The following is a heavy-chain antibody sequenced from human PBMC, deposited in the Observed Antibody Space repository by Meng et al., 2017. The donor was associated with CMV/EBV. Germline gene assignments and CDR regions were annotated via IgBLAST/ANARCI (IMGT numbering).Heavy chain of an antibody. D-gene: IGHD2/OR15-2a*01. V-gene: IGHV3-53*01. CDR1: GFTVSSNY. CDR3: AREIVKAPTGDY. CDR2: IYSGGST. J-gene: IGHJ4*02. Sequence: GESLKISCAASGFTVSSNYMSWVRQAPGKGLEWVSVIYSGGSTYYADSGKGRFTISRDNSKNTLYLKMNSLRAEDTAVYYCAREIVKAPTGDYWGQGTLVTVSS.